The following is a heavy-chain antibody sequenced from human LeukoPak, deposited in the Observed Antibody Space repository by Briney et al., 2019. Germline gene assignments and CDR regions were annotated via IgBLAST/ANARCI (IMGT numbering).Heavy chain of an antibody. Sequence: ETLSLTCTVSGGSISSSSYYWGWVRQAPGKGLVWVSRIRTDGLETSYADSVKGRFTVSRDNAKNILYLQMNSLRAEDTAVYYCARDARFRRSGIAITVGGGFVLGDYWGQGTLVSVSS. J-gene: IGHJ4*02. V-gene: IGHV3-74*01. D-gene: IGHD6-13*01. CDR2: IRTDGLET. CDR1: GGSISSSSYY. CDR3: ARDARFRRSGIAITVGGGFVLGDY.